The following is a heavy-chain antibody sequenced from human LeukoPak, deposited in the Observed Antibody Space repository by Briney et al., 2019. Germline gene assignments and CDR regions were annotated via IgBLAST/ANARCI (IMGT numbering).Heavy chain of an antibody. CDR1: GFIFSDHW. CDR2: IKKDGSEK. Sequence: GGSLRFSCAASGFIFSDHWMSWVRQAPGKGLEWVANIKKDGSEKYYVDSVKGRFTMSRDNAKNSLYLQMNSLRAEDTAVYYCASLGPDYWGQGTLVTVSS. J-gene: IGHJ4*02. V-gene: IGHV3-7*03. CDR3: ASLGPDY. D-gene: IGHD3-10*01.